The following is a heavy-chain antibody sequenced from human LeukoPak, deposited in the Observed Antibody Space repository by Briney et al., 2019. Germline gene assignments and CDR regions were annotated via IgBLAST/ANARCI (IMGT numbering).Heavy chain of an antibody. J-gene: IGHJ4*02. CDR3: ARYPVAVTRGANFDY. V-gene: IGHV4-39*01. D-gene: IGHD6-19*01. CDR1: GGSISSSTYY. Sequence: PSETLSLTCTVSGGSISSSTYYWGWIRQPPGKGLEWIGSIYYSGSTYYNPSLKSRVTISVHTSKNQFSLNLTSVTAADTAVYYCARYPVAVTRGANFDYWGQGTLVTVSS. CDR2: IYYSGST.